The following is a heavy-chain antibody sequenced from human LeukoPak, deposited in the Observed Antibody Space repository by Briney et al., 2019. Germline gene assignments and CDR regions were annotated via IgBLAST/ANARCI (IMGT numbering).Heavy chain of an antibody. Sequence: PGGSLRLSCAASGFTFSTYWMTWVRRAPGKGLEWVANINRDGSDKYYVDSVKGRFTISRDNAKNSLYLQMNSLRAEDTAVYYCARDFSLTRLERPFDYWGQGTLVTVSS. CDR3: ARDFSLTRLERPFDY. J-gene: IGHJ4*02. CDR1: GFTFSTYW. V-gene: IGHV3-7*01. D-gene: IGHD1-1*01. CDR2: INRDGSDK.